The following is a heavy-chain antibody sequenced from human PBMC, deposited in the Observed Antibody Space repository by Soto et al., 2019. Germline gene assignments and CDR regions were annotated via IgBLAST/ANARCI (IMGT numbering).Heavy chain of an antibody. Sequence: QVQLVQSGAEMKKPGASLKVSCKASGYLFTIYYMHWVRQAPGQGLEWMGVRNPSGGLTHYAQKFQGRLSFTGDTSTSTVYMELSGLRSDDTAIHYCARGGDDSRLEQALDVWGQGTTVIVSS. CDR1: GYLFTIYY. D-gene: IGHD3-16*01. CDR3: ARGGDDSRLEQALDV. CDR2: RNPSGGLT. V-gene: IGHV1-46*01. J-gene: IGHJ6*02.